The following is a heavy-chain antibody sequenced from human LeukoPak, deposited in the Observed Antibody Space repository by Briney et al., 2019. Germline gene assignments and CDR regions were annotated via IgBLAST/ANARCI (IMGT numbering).Heavy chain of an antibody. J-gene: IGHJ4*02. CDR1: GFTFSGST. Sequence: GGSLKPSCAASGFTFSGSTMHWVRQASGKGLEWVGRIRSKTNSYATTYAASVKGRFTISRDDSKNTAYLQMNNLETEDTAVYFCTSSEMTDLLPFDYWGQGTLVTVSS. CDR3: TSSEMTDLLPFDY. CDR2: IRSKTNSYAT. V-gene: IGHV3-73*01. D-gene: IGHD1-26*01.